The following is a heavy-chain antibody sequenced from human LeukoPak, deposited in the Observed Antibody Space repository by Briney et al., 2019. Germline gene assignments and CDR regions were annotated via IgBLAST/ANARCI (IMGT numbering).Heavy chain of an antibody. CDR2: LYSGGNP. J-gene: IGHJ4*02. Sequence: GGSLRLSCAASGFTISINYISWVRQAPGKGLEWVSVLYSGGNPYYADSVKGRFTISRDISKNTLYLQMNSLRAEDTAVYYCARDRYSGRYYSHGPFDYWGQGTLVTVSS. V-gene: IGHV3-66*01. CDR3: ARDRYSGRYYSHGPFDY. D-gene: IGHD1-26*01. CDR1: GFTISINY.